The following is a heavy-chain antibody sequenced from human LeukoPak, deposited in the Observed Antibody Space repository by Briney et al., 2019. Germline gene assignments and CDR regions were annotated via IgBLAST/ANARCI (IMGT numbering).Heavy chain of an antibody. CDR3: ARKDIVLVPAAKPWWFDS. V-gene: IGHV1-2*02. J-gene: IGHJ5*01. Sequence: AAVKVSCKASGCTFTGYYMQWLQQPAGQEVEGMGWINPNSGGKNYAPKLQGGVILPRDKSISTAYMEPRRLRYDYTAVYYCARKDIVLVPAAKPWWFDSWGQGTLVTVSP. D-gene: IGHD2-2*02. CDR2: INPNSGGK. CDR1: GCTFTGYY.